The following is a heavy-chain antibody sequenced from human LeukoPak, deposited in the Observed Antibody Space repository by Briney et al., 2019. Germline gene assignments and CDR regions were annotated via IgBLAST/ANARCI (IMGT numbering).Heavy chain of an antibody. J-gene: IGHJ4*02. V-gene: IGHV3-23*01. CDR1: GFTFSSNA. CDR2: ISDSGTT. CDR3: AKRSSGTYGHFDY. D-gene: IGHD1-26*01. Sequence: GGSLRLSCAASGFTFSSNAMSWVRQAPGRGLEWVSGISDSGTTYFADSVKGRFTISRDNSKNKVYLQMNSLRAEDTAVYYCAKRSSGTYGHFDYWGQGTLVTVSS.